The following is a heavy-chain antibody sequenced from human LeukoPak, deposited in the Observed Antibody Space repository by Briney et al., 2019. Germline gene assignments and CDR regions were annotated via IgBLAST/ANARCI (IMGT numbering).Heavy chain of an antibody. V-gene: IGHV4-59*01. CDR1: GGSISSYY. J-gene: IGHJ4*02. CDR2: IYYSGST. CDR3: ARGTTYCGGERGCFDY. D-gene: IGHD2-21*01. Sequence: PSETLSLTCTVSGGSISSYYWSWIRQPPGKGLEWIGYIYYSGSTNYSPSLKSRVTISVDTSKNQFSLMLSSMTAADTAVYYRARGTTYCGGERGCFDYWGQGTLVTVSS.